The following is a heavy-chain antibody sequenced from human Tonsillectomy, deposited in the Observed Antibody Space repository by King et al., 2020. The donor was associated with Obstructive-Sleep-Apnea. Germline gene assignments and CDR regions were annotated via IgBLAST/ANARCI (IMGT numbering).Heavy chain of an antibody. J-gene: IGHJ3*02. V-gene: IGHV4-31*03. CDR3: SRGAMTLGAFDI. D-gene: IGHD2-2*01. CDR2: IYYSGST. Sequence: VQLQESGPGLVKPSQTLFLTCTVSGGSISSVGYYWSWIRQHPGKGLEWIGYIYYSGSTYYNPSLKSRVTISVDTSKNQFSLKLSSLTAADTAVYYCSRGAMTLGAFDIWGQGTMVTVSS. CDR1: GGSISSVGYY.